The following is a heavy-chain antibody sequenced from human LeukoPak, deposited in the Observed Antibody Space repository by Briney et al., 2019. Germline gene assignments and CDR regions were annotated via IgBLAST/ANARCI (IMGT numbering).Heavy chain of an antibody. Sequence: SETLSLTCTVSGGSISSYYWSWIRQPPGKGLEWIGYIYYSGSTSYNPSLKSRVTISVDTSKNQFSLKLSSVTAADTAVYYCARGRNPNTRIDYWGQGTLVTVSS. D-gene: IGHD1-14*01. V-gene: IGHV4-59*12. J-gene: IGHJ4*02. CDR2: IYYSGST. CDR3: ARGRNPNTRIDY. CDR1: GGSISSYY.